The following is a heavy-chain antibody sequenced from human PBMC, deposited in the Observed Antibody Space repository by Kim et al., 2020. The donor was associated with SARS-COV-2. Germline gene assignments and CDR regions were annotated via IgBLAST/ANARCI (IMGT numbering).Heavy chain of an antibody. J-gene: IGHJ4*02. CDR1: GASVSSPYHH. D-gene: IGHD4-17*01. CDR2: IHYSGAT. V-gene: IGHV4-61*01. CDR3: ARASTVTGGPHFDH. Sequence: SETLSLTCTVSGASVSSPYHHWAWIRQPPGKGLEWIGYIHYSGATKDNASLKSRLTMSVDTSMNQFSLNLNSVTTADTAVYFCARASTVTGGPHFDHWAQDAVDTVSP.